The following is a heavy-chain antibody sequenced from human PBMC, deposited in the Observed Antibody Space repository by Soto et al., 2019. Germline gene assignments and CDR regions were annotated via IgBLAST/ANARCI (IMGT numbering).Heavy chain of an antibody. CDR3: ARGWYSSSNSNWFDP. D-gene: IGHD6-6*01. V-gene: IGHV4-38-2*01. CDR1: GYSISSGYY. CDR2: IYHSGST. Sequence: SETLSLTCAVSGYSISSGYYWGWIRQPPGKGLEWIGSIYHSGSTYYNPSLKSRVTISEDTSKNQFSLKLSSVTAADTAVYYCARGWYSSSNSNWFDPWGQGTLVTVSS. J-gene: IGHJ5*02.